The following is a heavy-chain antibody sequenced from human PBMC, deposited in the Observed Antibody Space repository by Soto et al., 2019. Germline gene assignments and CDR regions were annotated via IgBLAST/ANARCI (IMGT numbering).Heavy chain of an antibody. J-gene: IGHJ4*02. CDR1: GFTFSSYS. CDR3: ARDGLWDYYDSSGSSG. Sequence: GGSLRLSCAASGFTFSSYSINWGRQAPGKGLEWVSYISSSSSTIYYADSVKGRFTISRDNAKNSLYLQMNSLRDEDTAVYYCARDGLWDYYDSSGSSGWGQGTLVTVSS. V-gene: IGHV3-48*02. D-gene: IGHD3-22*01. CDR2: ISSSSSTI.